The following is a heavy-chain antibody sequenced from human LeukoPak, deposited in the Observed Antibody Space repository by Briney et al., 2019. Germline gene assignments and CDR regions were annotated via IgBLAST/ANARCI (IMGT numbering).Heavy chain of an antibody. J-gene: IGHJ4*02. CDR2: INPYNGNT. V-gene: IGHV1-18*01. D-gene: IGHD5-24*01. CDR1: GYTFSDYG. Sequence: ASLTLSCRASGYTFSDYGISWVRQAPGQGLEWMGWINPYNGNTYYAQKLEGRVSMTSDTSTTTAFMELRSLRTDDTSVYYCARATGRRDGFRFSDYWGQGSLVTVSS. CDR3: ARATGRRDGFRFSDY.